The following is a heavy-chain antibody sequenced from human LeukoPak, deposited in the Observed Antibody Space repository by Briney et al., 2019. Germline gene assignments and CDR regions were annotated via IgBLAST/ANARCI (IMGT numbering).Heavy chain of an antibody. V-gene: IGHV4-39*07. CDR2: ILYTGSS. J-gene: IGHJ5*02. Sequence: SETLSLTCSVSGDSINRSPYYWGWIRQPPGKGLEWIASILYTGSSYYSPSLSSRVTISVDTSKNQFSLKLSSVTAADTAVYYCARELMYYGSGRHNWFDPWGQGTLVTVSS. CDR1: GDSINRSPYY. CDR3: ARELMYYGSGRHNWFDP. D-gene: IGHD3-10*01.